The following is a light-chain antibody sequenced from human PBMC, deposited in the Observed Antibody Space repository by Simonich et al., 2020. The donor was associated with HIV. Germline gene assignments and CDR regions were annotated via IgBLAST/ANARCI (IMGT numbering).Light chain of an antibody. J-gene: IGLJ3*02. CDR2: EDN. V-gene: IGLV6-57*01. Sequence: NFMLTQPHSVSESPGKTVTISCTRSSGSIASNSVQWYQQRPGSSPTTVIYEDNQSPSGVPDRFSGSIDSSSNSASLTSSGLKTEDEADYYCQSYDSSNWVFGGGTKLTVL. CDR3: QSYDSSNWV. CDR1: SGSIASNS.